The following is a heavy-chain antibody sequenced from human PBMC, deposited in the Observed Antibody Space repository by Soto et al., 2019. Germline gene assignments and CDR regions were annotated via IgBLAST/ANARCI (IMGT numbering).Heavy chain of an antibody. Sequence: SETLSLTCAVSGGSISSSNRWSWVRQPPGKGLEWIGEIYHSGSTNYNPSLKSRVTISVDKSKNQFSLKLSSVTAADTAVYYCARALAVADAFDIWGQGTMVTVSS. CDR2: IYHSGST. CDR3: ARALAVADAFDI. V-gene: IGHV4-4*02. CDR1: GGSISSSNR. J-gene: IGHJ3*02. D-gene: IGHD6-19*01.